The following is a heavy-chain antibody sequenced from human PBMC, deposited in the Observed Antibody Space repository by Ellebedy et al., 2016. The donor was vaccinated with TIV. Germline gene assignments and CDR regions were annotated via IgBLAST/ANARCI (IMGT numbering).Heavy chain of an antibody. V-gene: IGHV3-21*01. CDR3: ARGEGGSNLPYGMDV. J-gene: IGHJ6*02. D-gene: IGHD6-13*01. CDR1: DFTFSGYS. CDR2: ISSRSTFI. Sequence: PGGSLRLSCAASDFTFSGYSMKWVRQAPGQGLEWISTISSRSTFIDYGDSVEGRFTVYRDNAKNSLYLQMNSLRVEDTAVYYCARGEGGSNLPYGMDVWGQGTTVTVSS.